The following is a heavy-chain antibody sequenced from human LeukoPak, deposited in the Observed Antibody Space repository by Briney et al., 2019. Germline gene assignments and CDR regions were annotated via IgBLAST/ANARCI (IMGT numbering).Heavy chain of an antibody. CDR2: INHSGST. CDR3: ARIQLWGSW. Sequence: KPSETLSLTCAVYGGSFSGYYWSWIRQPPGEGLEWIGEINHSGSTNYNPSLKSRVTISVDTSKNQFSLKLSSVTAADTAVYYCARIQLWGSWWGQGTLVTVSS. D-gene: IGHD5-18*01. J-gene: IGHJ4*02. V-gene: IGHV4-34*01. CDR1: GGSFSGYY.